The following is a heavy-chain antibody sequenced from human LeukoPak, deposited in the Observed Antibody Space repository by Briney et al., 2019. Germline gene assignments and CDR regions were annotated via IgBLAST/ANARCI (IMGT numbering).Heavy chain of an antibody. J-gene: IGHJ3*02. D-gene: IGHD6-13*01. CDR2: INPSGGST. CDR3: ARAGSWFNDAFDI. V-gene: IGHV1-46*01. CDR1: GYTXTSYY. Sequence: ASVKVSCKASGYTXTSYYMHWVRQAPGQGLEWMGIINPSGGSTSYAQKFQGRVTMTRDTSTSTVYMELSSLRSEDTAVYYCARAGSWFNDAFDIWGQGTMVTVSS.